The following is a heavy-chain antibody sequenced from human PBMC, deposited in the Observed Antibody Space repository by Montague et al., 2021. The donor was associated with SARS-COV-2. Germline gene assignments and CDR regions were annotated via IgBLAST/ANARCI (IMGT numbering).Heavy chain of an antibody. J-gene: IGHJ4*02. CDR1: GFSLNTPEVA. V-gene: IGHV2-5*05. CDR3: AHRFAGFFDY. Sequence: PALVKPTQTLTLTCTFSGFSLNTPEVAVGWIRQPPGKALEWLALXXGVDEERYGPSLQSGLAITRDTSKSQVVLTMTNMDPVDTATYYCAHRFAGFFDYWGQGILVTVSS. CDR2: XXGVDEE.